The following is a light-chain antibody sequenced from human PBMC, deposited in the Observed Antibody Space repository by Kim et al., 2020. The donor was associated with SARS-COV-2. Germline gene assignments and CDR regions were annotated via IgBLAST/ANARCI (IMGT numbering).Light chain of an antibody. CDR1: KLGDKY. V-gene: IGLV3-1*01. CDR3: QAWDSGTVV. CDR2: QDS. Sequence: SYELTQPPSVSVSPGQTASISCSGDKLGDKYTCWYQQKTGQSPVLVMYQDSKRPSGIPERFSGSNSGNTATLTISGTQAMDEADYYCQAWDSGTVVFGGGTQLTVL. J-gene: IGLJ2*01.